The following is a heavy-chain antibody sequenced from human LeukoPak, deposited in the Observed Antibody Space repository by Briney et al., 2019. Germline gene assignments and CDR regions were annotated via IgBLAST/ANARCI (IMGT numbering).Heavy chain of an antibody. CDR3: ARDSLGDPTYYFDY. CDR2: ISYDGSNK. J-gene: IGHJ4*02. V-gene: IGHV3-30*04. CDR1: GFTFSSYA. D-gene: IGHD3-10*01. Sequence: GGSLRLSCAASGFTFSSYAMHWVRQATGKGLEWVAVISYDGSNKYYADSVKGRFTISRDNSKNTLYLQMNSLRAEDTAVYYCARDSLGDPTYYFDYWGQGTLVTVSS.